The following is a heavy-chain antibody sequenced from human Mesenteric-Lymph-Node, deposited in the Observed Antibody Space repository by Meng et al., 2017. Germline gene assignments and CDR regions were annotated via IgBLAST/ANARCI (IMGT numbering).Heavy chain of an antibody. CDR2: INTNTGNP. D-gene: IGHD5-18*01. CDR1: GYTFTSYA. J-gene: IGHJ6*02. Sequence: ASVKVSCKASGYTFTSYAMNWVRQAPGQGLEWMGWINTNTGNPTYAQGFTGRFVFSLDTSVSTAYLQISSLKAEDTAVYYCARDPSVDSYGYLFYYYYGMDVWGQGTMVTVSS. CDR3: ARDPSVDSYGYLFYYYYGMDV. V-gene: IGHV7-4-1*02.